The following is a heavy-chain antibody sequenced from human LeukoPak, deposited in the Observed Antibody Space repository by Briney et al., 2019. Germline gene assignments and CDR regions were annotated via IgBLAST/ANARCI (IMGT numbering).Heavy chain of an antibody. V-gene: IGHV3-30-3*01. CDR1: GFTFSSYA. Sequence: GRSLRLSCAASGFTFSSYAMHWVRQAPGKGLEWVAVISYDGSNKYYADSVKGRFTISRDNSKNTLYLQMNSLRAEDTAVYYCARDFDSRYYFDYWGQGTLVTVSS. CDR2: ISYDGSNK. J-gene: IGHJ4*02. D-gene: IGHD5-18*01. CDR3: ARDFDSRYYFDY.